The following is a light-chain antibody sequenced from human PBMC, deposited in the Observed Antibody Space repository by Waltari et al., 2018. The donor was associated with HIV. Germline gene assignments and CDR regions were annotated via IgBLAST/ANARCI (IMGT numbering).Light chain of an antibody. J-gene: IGLJ3*02. CDR1: SSNIGANYD. Sequence: QSVLTQPPSVSGAPWQRVTISCTGSSSNIGANYDVQWYQQLPRTAPKLLIYADNNRPSGVPDRFSGSKSGTSASLAITGLQAEDEAEYYCQSYDSSLNAVLFGGGTKLTVL. V-gene: IGLV1-40*01. CDR3: QSYDSSLNAVL. CDR2: ADN.